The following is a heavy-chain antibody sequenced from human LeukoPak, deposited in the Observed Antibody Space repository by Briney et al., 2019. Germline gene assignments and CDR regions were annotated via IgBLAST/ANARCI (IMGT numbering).Heavy chain of an antibody. CDR3: ARGGDIVVVPAAMIPRYLNGDYHRAEYFQH. J-gene: IGHJ1*01. V-gene: IGHV1-69*13. CDR1: GDTFSSDA. Sequence: ASVKVSCKASGDTFSSDAISWVRQAPGQGLEWMGGIIPIFGTAYYAQKFQGRVTITADESTSTAYMELSSLRSEDTAVYYCARGGDIVVVPAAMIPRYLNGDYHRAEYFQHWGQGTLVTVSS. CDR2: IIPIFGTA. D-gene: IGHD2-2*01.